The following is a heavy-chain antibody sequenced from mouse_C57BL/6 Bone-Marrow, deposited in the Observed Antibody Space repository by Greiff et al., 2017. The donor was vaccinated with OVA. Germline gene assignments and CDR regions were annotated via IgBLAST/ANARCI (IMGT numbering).Heavy chain of an antibody. Sequence: QVQLQQPGAELVRPGSSVKLSCKASGYTFTSYWMHWVKQRPIQGLEWIGNIDPSDSETHYNQKFKDKATLTVDKSSSTAYMQLSILTSEDSAVYYCARSGGYSEDFDYWGQGTTLTVSS. V-gene: IGHV1-52*01. D-gene: IGHD2-3*01. J-gene: IGHJ2*01. CDR2: IDPSDSET. CDR3: ARSGGYSEDFDY. CDR1: GYTFTSYW.